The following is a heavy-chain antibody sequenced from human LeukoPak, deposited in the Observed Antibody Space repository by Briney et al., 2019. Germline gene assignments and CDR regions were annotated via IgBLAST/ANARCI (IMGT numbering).Heavy chain of an antibody. D-gene: IGHD3-22*01. CDR2: ITSSSRYT. J-gene: IGHJ4*02. CDR3: ATEPMYYYDSSGYYYFDY. Sequence: GGSLRLSCAASVFTFSTYNMNWVRQAPGKGLEWVSSITSSSRYTFYADSVKGRFTISRDNAKNSLYLQMNSLRAEDTAVYYCATEPMYYYDSSGYYYFDYWGQGTLVTVSS. V-gene: IGHV3-21*01. CDR1: VFTFSTYN.